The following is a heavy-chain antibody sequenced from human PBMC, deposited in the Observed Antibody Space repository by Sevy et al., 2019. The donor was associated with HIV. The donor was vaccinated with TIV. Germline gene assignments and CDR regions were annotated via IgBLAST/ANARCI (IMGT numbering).Heavy chain of an antibody. Sequence: APVKVSCKASGYTFTSYAMNWVRQAPRQGLERMGWINTNTGNPTYAQGFTGRFVFSLDTSVSTAYLQISSLKAEDTAVHYCARDRGINGMDVWGQGTTVTVSS. CDR3: ARDRGINGMDV. CDR2: INTNTGNP. J-gene: IGHJ6*02. V-gene: IGHV7-4-1*02. CDR1: GYTFTSYA.